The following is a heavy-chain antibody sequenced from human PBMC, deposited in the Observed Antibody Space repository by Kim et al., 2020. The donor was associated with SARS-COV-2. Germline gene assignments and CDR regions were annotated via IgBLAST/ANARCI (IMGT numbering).Heavy chain of an antibody. Sequence: GGSLRLSCSASGFTFSSYAMHWVRQAPGKGLEYVSGISTNSGSTYYADSVKDRFIISRDNSRNMLNLHMSSLRSEDTAVYYCVTEMTSGWYDFDYWGRGTLVTVSS. CDR2: ISTNSGST. CDR3: VTEMTSGWYDFDY. V-gene: IGHV3-64D*06. CDR1: GFTFSSYA. J-gene: IGHJ4*02. D-gene: IGHD6-19*01.